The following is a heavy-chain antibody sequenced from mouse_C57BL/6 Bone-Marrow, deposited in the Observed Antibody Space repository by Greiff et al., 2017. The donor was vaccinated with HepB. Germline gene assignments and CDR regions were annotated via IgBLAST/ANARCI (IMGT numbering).Heavy chain of an antibody. Sequence: EVQLQESGEGLVKPGGSLKLSCAASGFTFSSYAMSWVRQTPEKRLEWVAYISSGGDYIYYADTVKGRFPISRDNARNTLYLQMSSLKSEDTAMYYCTRGQLRPSWFAYWGQGTLVTVSA. CDR2: ISSGGDYI. V-gene: IGHV5-9-1*02. CDR1: GFTFSSYA. J-gene: IGHJ3*01. CDR3: TRGQLRPSWFAY. D-gene: IGHD3-2*02.